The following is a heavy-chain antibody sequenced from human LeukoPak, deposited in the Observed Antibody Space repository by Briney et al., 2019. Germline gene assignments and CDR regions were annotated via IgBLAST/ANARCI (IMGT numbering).Heavy chain of an antibody. CDR1: GFTFSSYS. CDR3: ARDTYCSSTSCYPDY. V-gene: IGHV3-21*01. Sequence: GGSLRLSCAASGFTFSSYSMNWVRQAPGKGLEWVLSISSSSSYIYYADSVKGRFTISRDNAKNSLYLQMNSLRAEDTAVYYCARDTYCSSTSCYPDYWGQGTLVTVSS. D-gene: IGHD2-2*01. J-gene: IGHJ4*02. CDR2: ISSSSSYI.